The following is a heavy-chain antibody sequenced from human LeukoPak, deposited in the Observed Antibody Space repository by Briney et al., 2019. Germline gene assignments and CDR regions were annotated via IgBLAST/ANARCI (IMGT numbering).Heavy chain of an antibody. Sequence: GGSLRLSCAASGFTFSSYGMSWVRQAPGKGLEWVSAISGSAGITYYADSVKGRFTISRDNSKNTLYLQMNSLRADDTAVYYCAKDPRVATIEIFDYWGQGTLVTVSS. CDR2: ISGSAGIT. J-gene: IGHJ4*02. CDR1: GFTFSSYG. CDR3: AKDPRVATIEIFDY. V-gene: IGHV3-23*01. D-gene: IGHD5-12*01.